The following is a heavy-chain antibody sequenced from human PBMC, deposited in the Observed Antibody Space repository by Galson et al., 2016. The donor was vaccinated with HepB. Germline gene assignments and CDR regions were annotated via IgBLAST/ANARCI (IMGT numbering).Heavy chain of an antibody. D-gene: IGHD1-26*01. J-gene: IGHJ4*03. CDR3: ATEDSGTYYKSFDS. CDR1: GGTFTSFA. CDR2: IIPVFGTG. V-gene: IGHV1-69*13. Sequence: SVKVSCKASGGTFTSFAINWARQAPGQGLEWVGGIIPVFGTGNSPQKFHGRVTFTADESTSTVYMELRTLKSEDTAVYYCATEDSGTYYKSFDSWGHGTLVSVSS.